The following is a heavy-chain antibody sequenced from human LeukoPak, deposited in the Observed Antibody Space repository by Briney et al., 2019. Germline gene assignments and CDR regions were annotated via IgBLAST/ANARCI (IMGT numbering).Heavy chain of an antibody. V-gene: IGHV3-23*01. J-gene: IGHJ5*02. D-gene: IGHD6-25*01. CDR3: ARAGATVSTIWFDP. Sequence: GGSLRLSCAASGFTFSTYAMNWVRQAPGKGLEWVSLVSDSGDTTYYADSVKGRFTISRDNSKNTLSLQMNSLRAEDTAVYYCARAGATVSTIWFDPWGQGTLVTVSS. CDR1: GFTFSTYA. CDR2: VSDSGDTT.